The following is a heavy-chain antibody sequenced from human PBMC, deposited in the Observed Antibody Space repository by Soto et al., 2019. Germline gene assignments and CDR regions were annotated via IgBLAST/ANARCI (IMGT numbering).Heavy chain of an antibody. CDR1: GFTFSRYA. V-gene: IGHV3-23*01. D-gene: IGHD5-12*01. CDR2: ISGSGGST. J-gene: IGHJ4*02. Sequence: EVQLLESGGGLVQPGGSLRLSCAASGFTFSRYAMSWVRQAPGKGLEWVSTISGSGGSTYFADSVKGRFTISRAISKNTSYLQMNSLRAEDTGGYYCAKAMATTWTGFDYWGQVTLVTVSS. CDR3: AKAMATTWTGFDY.